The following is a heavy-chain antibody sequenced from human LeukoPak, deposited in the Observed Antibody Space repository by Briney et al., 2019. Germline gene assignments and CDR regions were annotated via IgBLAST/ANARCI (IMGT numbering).Heavy chain of an antibody. CDR2: IKQDGSDK. D-gene: IGHD3-22*01. CDR1: GFTFSFYW. CDR3: ARHSNKYDYDSSGHYRGFDY. J-gene: IGHJ4*02. Sequence: GGSVRLSCAASGFTFSFYWMSWVRQAPGKGLEWVANIKQDGSDKYYVDSVKGRFTISRDNSKNSLYLQMNSLRAEDTAVYFCARHSNKYDYDSSGHYRGFDYWGQGTLVSVSS. V-gene: IGHV3-7*01.